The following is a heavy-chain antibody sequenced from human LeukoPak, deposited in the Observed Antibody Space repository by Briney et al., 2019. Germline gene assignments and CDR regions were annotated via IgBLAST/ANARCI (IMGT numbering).Heavy chain of an antibody. CDR1: GGSISSSSYY. CDR3: ARSPGVVFRPYYFDY. D-gene: IGHD2-15*01. J-gene: IGHJ4*02. Sequence: SETLSLTCTVSGGSISSSSYYWGWIRQPPGKGLEWIGYIYYSGSTNYNPSLKSRVTISVDTSKNQFSLKLSSVTAADTAVYYCARSPGVVFRPYYFDYWGQGTLVTVSS. V-gene: IGHV4-61*05. CDR2: IYYSGST.